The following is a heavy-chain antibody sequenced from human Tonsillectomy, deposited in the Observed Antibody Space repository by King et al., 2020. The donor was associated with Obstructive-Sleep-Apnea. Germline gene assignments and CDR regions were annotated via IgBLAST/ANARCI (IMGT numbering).Heavy chain of an antibody. CDR3: ARHRTLGKLLVAALDY. Sequence: QLQESGPGLVKPSETLSLTCTVSGGSISSYYWSWIRQPPGKGLEWVGYIYYTGSTNYNPSLKSRLTISVDTSKNQFSLRLSSVTAADTAVYYCARHRTLGKLLVAALDYWGQGTLVTVSS. CDR1: GGSISSYY. CDR2: IYYTGST. V-gene: IGHV4-59*08. J-gene: IGHJ4*02. D-gene: IGHD2-15*01.